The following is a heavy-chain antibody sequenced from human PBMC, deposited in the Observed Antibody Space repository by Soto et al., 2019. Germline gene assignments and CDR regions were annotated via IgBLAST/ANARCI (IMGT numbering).Heavy chain of an antibody. CDR3: ARVGLQVLVFYI. J-gene: IGHJ3*02. CDR2: IYHTGST. D-gene: IGHD1-1*01. CDR1: GGSISSGGYS. Sequence: SETLSLTCAVSGGSISSGGYSWSWIRQPPGKGLEWIGYIYHTGSTHYNPSLKSRVAISVDRSQNQFPLRLNSVTAADTALYYCARVGLQVLVFYIWGQGTMVTVSS. V-gene: IGHV4-30-2*01.